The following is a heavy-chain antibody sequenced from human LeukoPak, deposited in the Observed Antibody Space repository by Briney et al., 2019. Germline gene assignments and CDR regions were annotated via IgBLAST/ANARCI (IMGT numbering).Heavy chain of an antibody. Sequence: GGSLRLSCAASGFTVSSNYMSWVRQAPGKGLEWVSVIYSGGSTYYADSVKGRFIISRDNSKNTLYLQMNSLRAEDTAVYYCARGWGGWYLDYWGQGTLVTVSS. CDR3: ARGWGGWYLDY. CDR1: GFTVSSNY. CDR2: IYSGGST. V-gene: IGHV3-53*01. D-gene: IGHD6-19*01. J-gene: IGHJ4*02.